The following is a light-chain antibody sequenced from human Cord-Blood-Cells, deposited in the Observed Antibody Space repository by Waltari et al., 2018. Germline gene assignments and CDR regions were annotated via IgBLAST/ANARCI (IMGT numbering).Light chain of an antibody. CDR3: QQYGSSPFT. CDR1: QSVSSSY. Sequence: DTALTQSPGPLSMSPGERATLSCRASQSVSSSYLAWYQQKPGQAPRLLIYGASSRATGIPDRFSGSGSGTDFTLTSSRLEPEDFAVYYCQQYGSSPFTFGPGTKVDIK. V-gene: IGKV3-20*01. CDR2: GAS. J-gene: IGKJ3*01.